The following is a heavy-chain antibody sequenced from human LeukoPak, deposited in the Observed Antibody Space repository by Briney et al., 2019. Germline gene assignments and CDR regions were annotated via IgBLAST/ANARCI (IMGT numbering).Heavy chain of an antibody. J-gene: IGHJ3*02. Sequence: GGSLRLSCAASGFTFSSYAMSWVRQAPGKGLEWVSAISGSGGSTYYADSVKGRFTISRDNAKNSLYLQMNSLRAEDTAVYYCARHTFDYDSRDYDAFDIWGQGTMVTVSS. CDR3: ARHTFDYDSRDYDAFDI. CDR2: ISGSGGST. CDR1: GFTFSSYA. V-gene: IGHV3-23*01. D-gene: IGHD3-22*01.